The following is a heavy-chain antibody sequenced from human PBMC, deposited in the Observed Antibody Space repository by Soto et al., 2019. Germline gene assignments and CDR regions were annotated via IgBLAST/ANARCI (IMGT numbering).Heavy chain of an antibody. CDR2: IIPIFGTA. D-gene: IGHD5-18*01. J-gene: IGHJ4*02. CDR1: GGTFSSYA. CDR3: ARSPTGYSYGYYDY. Sequence: SVKVSCKASGGTFSSYAISWVRQAPGQGLEWMGGIIPIFGTANYAQKFQGRVTITADESTSTAYMELSSLRSEDTAVYYCARSPTGYSYGYYDYWGQGTLVTVSS. V-gene: IGHV1-69*13.